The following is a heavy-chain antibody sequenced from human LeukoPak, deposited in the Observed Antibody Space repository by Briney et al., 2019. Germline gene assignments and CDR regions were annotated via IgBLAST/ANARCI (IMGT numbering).Heavy chain of an antibody. J-gene: IGHJ6*02. CDR3: ARDPGPPVYYYGGMDV. Sequence: GGSLRLSCAASGLAFSAYKMHWVRQAPRKGLVWVSRISTDGYTTDYADFVQGRFTASRDNTKNTWSLEMNSLRAEDTAVYYCARDPGPPVYYYGGMDVWGQGTTVTVSS. D-gene: IGHD3-10*01. CDR1: GLAFSAYK. CDR2: ISTDGYTT. V-gene: IGHV3-74*01.